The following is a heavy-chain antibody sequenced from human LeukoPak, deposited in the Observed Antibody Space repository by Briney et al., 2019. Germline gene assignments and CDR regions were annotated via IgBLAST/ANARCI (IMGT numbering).Heavy chain of an antibody. CDR3: ARGRVYSSGYYYIDY. J-gene: IGHJ4*02. V-gene: IGHV3-30*03. Sequence: GGSLRLSCAASGFTFSSYGMHWVRQAPGKGLEWVAVISYDGSNKYYADSVKGRFTISRDNSKNTLYLQMNSLRAEDTAVYYCARGRVYSSGYYYIDYWGQGTLVTVSS. CDR1: GFTFSSYG. D-gene: IGHD3-22*01. CDR2: ISYDGSNK.